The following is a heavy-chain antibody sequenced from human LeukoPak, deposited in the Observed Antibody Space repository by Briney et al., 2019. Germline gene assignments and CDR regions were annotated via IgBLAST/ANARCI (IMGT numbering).Heavy chain of an antibody. V-gene: IGHV1-18*01. CDR2: ISAYNGNT. J-gene: IGHJ5*02. D-gene: IGHD6-13*01. Sequence: ASVKVSCKASGYTFTSYGISWVRQAPGQGLEWMGWISAYNGNTNYAQKLQGRVTMTTDTSTSTAYMELSSLRSEDTAVYYCAEESFRVAAAGWFDPWGQGTLVTVSS. CDR1: GYTFTSYG. CDR3: AEESFRVAAAGWFDP.